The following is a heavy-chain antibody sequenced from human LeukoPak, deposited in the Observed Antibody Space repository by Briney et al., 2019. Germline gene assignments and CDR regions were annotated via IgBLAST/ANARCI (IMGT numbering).Heavy chain of an antibody. D-gene: IGHD6-13*01. CDR1: GFTFNTYG. CDR3: ARLQVAYSSSFPLDY. CDR2: IRYDGSNQ. V-gene: IGHV3-30*02. Sequence: GGSLRLSCAASGFTFNTYGMHWVRQAPGKGLEWVAFIRYDGSNQYYADSVKGRFTISRDNSKNTLYLQMNSLRAEDTAVYYCARLQVAYSSSFPLDYWGQGTLVTVSS. J-gene: IGHJ4*02.